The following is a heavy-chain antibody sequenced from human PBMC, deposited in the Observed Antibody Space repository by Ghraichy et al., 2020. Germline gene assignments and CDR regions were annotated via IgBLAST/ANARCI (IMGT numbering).Heavy chain of an antibody. Sequence: GGSLRLSCAASGFTFSSYGMHWVRQAPGKGLEWVAFIRYDGSNKYYADSVKGRFTISRDNSKNTLYLKMNSLRAEDTAVYYCAKPPYSSSWYSGYYGMDVWGQGTTVTVSS. CDR1: GFTFSSYG. CDR2: IRYDGSNK. D-gene: IGHD6-13*01. CDR3: AKPPYSSSWYSGYYGMDV. V-gene: IGHV3-30*02. J-gene: IGHJ6*02.